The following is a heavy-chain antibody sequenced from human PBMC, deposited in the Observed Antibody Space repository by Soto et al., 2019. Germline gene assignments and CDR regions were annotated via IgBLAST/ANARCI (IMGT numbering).Heavy chain of an antibody. V-gene: IGHV4-59*01. D-gene: IGHD1-20*01. CDR1: GGPINSFY. Sequence: TLSLTCPVSGGPINSFYWSWIRQPPGKGLEWIGYIYYSGSTNYNPSLKSRVTISVDTSKNQFSLKLSSVTAADTAVYYCARPTYNSGSPFDYWGQGTLVTVSS. J-gene: IGHJ4*02. CDR2: IYYSGST. CDR3: ARPTYNSGSPFDY.